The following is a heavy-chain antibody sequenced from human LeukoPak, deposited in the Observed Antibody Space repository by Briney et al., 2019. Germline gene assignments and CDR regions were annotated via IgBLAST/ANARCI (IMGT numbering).Heavy chain of an antibody. Sequence: GGSLRLSCTASGFTFGDYAMSWVRQAPGKGLERVGFIRSKAYGGTTEYAASVKGRFTISRDDSKSIAYLQMNSLKTEDTAVYYCTRDVRYSGSYGWFDPWGQGTLVTVSS. CDR2: IRSKAYGGTT. J-gene: IGHJ5*02. V-gene: IGHV3-49*04. CDR1: GFTFGDYA. CDR3: TRDVRYSGSYGWFDP. D-gene: IGHD1-26*01.